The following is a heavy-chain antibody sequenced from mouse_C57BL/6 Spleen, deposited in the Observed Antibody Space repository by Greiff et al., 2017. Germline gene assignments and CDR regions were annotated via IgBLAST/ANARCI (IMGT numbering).Heavy chain of an antibody. CDR1: GYTFTSYW. Sequence: QVQLQQPGAELVKPGASVKLSCKASGYTFTSYWMHWVKQRPGQGLEWIGMIHPNSGSNNYNEKFKSKATLTVDKSSSTAYMQLSSLTSEDSAVYYCASYGNHGRFDYWGQGTTLTVSS. V-gene: IGHV1-64*01. D-gene: IGHD2-1*01. J-gene: IGHJ2*01. CDR3: ASYGNHGRFDY. CDR2: IHPNSGSN.